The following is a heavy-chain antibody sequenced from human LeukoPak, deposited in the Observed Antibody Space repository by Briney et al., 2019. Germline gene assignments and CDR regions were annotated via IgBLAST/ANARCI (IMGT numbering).Heavy chain of an antibody. Sequence: PGGSLRLSCAASGFTFSSYWMHWVRQAPGKGLVWVSRINSEGSSTSYADSVKGRFTISRDNAKNTLYLQMNSLRAEDTAVYYCAREPAARGGRSIAVADDAFDIWGQGTMVTVSS. D-gene: IGHD6-19*01. CDR3: AREPAARGGRSIAVADDAFDI. V-gene: IGHV3-74*01. CDR2: INSEGSST. J-gene: IGHJ3*02. CDR1: GFTFSSYW.